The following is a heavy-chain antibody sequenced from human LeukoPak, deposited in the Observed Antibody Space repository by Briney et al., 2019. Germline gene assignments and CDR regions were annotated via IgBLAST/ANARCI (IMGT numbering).Heavy chain of an antibody. CDR3: ARGEPYYDILTGPPGWYFDL. J-gene: IGHJ2*01. CDR1: GGSISSYY. Sequence: KTSETLSLTYTVSGGSISSYYWSWIRQPPGRGLEWLGYIYYSGSTNYNPSLKSRVTISVDTSKNQFSLKLSSVTAADTAVYYCARGEPYYDILTGPPGWYFDLWGRGTLVTVSS. D-gene: IGHD3-9*01. CDR2: IYYSGST. V-gene: IGHV4-59*08.